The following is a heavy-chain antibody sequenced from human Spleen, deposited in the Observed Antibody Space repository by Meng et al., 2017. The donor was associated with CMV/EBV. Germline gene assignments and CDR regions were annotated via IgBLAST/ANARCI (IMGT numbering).Heavy chain of an antibody. CDR3: ARGLTMVRGVSQLYYYYYGMDV. CDR1: GGTFSNYG. V-gene: IGHV1-69*05. Sequence: SVKVSCKASGGTFSNYGVNWVRQAPGQGLEWMGGIIPIFGTANYAQKFQGRVTITTDESTSTAYMELSSLRSEDTAVYYCARGLTMVRGVSQLYYYYYGMDVWGQGTTVTVSS. D-gene: IGHD3-10*01. CDR2: IIPIFGTA. J-gene: IGHJ6*02.